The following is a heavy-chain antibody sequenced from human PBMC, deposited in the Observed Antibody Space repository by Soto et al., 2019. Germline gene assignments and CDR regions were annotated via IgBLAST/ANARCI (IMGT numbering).Heavy chain of an antibody. D-gene: IGHD6-6*01. CDR2: ISSSGSST. V-gene: IGHV3-11*01. Sequence: PGCSLILSCASSGFTFGDYYMSWIRQAPGQGLEWVSYISSSGSSTYYVDSVRGRFTISRDNAKNSLYLQMDSLGAEDTAVEYGSRAAAASPAASEWAKRTLVTV. CDR3: SRAAAASPAASE. J-gene: IGHJ4*02. CDR1: GFTFGDYY.